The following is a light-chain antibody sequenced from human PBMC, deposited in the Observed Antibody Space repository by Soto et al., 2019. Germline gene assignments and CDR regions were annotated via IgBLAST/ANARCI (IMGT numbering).Light chain of an antibody. CDR2: DAS. V-gene: IGKV3-11*01. CDR1: QSVRNY. Sequence: EIVLTQSPATLSLSPGERATLSCRASQSVRNYLAWYQQKPGQAPRRLIYDASNRATGIPGRFSGSGSETDFTVTINGLEREDFAVDHFQQRSSRTWPFRQGTEVEIK. CDR3: QQRSSRTWP. J-gene: IGKJ1*01.